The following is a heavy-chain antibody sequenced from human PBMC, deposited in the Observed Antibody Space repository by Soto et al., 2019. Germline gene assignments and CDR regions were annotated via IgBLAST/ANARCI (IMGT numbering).Heavy chain of an antibody. CDR3: ASVRWELHDAFDI. Sequence: QVQLQESGPGLVKPSQTLSLTCTVSGGSISTGGYYWSWIRQQPGRGLEWIGYIYHSGMTFSNPSLLSRVAISIDTSKNKFSLKLSSGTAADTAVYYCASVRWELHDAFDIWGQGTLVSVSS. V-gene: IGHV4-31*03. CDR2: IYHSGMT. CDR1: GGSISTGGYY. J-gene: IGHJ3*02. D-gene: IGHD1-26*01.